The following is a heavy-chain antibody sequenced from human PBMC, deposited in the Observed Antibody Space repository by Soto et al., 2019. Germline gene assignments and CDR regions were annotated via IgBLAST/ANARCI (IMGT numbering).Heavy chain of an antibody. Sequence: QVQLQQWGAGLLKPSETLSLTCAVYDGSLSDDYYTWTRQSPGKGLEWIREIHTSGSTYYNPSLKTRVTLSQDPSKKKLSLNLTSLTAADTGEYSRSSGTAACTAGRSWGQGTLVTVSS. CDR1: DGSLSDDY. CDR2: IHTSGST. V-gene: IGHV4-34*02. J-gene: IGHJ4*02. D-gene: IGHD6-25*01. CDR3: SSGTAACTAGRS.